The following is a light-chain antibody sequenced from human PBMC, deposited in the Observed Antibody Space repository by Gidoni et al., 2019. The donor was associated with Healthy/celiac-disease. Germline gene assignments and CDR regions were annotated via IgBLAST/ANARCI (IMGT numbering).Light chain of an antibody. J-gene: IGKJ4*01. CDR2: DAS. CDR1: QSVSSY. V-gene: IGKV3-11*01. Sequence: EIVLTQFSATLSWSPGERATLSCRASQSVSSYLAWYQQNPGQAPRLLIYDASNRATGIPARFSGSGSGTDFTLTISSLEPEDCAVYYCQQRRNWPPLTFGGGTKVEIK. CDR3: QQRRNWPPLT.